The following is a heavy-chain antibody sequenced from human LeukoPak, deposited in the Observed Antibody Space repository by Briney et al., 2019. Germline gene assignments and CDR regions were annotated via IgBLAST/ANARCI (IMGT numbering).Heavy chain of an antibody. J-gene: IGHJ5*02. CDR2: ISGSGGST. Sequence: GRSLRLSCAASGFTFSSYAMSWVRQAPGKGLEWVSAISGSGGSTYYADSVKGRFTISRDNSKNTLYLQMNSLRAEDTAVYYCAKDTYTIFGVVNNWFDPWGQGTLVTVSS. CDR1: GFTFSSYA. CDR3: AKDTYTIFGVVNNWFDP. V-gene: IGHV3-23*01. D-gene: IGHD3-3*01.